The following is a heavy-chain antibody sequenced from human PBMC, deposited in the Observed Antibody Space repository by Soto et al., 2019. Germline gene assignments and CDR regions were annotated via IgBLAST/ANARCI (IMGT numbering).Heavy chain of an antibody. D-gene: IGHD3-22*01. V-gene: IGHV3-30*18. CDR3: AKAPYYYDSSGYSNWFDP. J-gene: IGHJ5*02. Sequence: QVQLVESGGGVVQPGRSLRLSCAASGFTFSSYGMHWVRQAPGKGLEWVAVISYDGSNKYYADSVKGRFTISRDNSKNTLYLQMNSLRAEDTAVYYCAKAPYYYDSSGYSNWFDPWGQGTLVTVSS. CDR1: GFTFSSYG. CDR2: ISYDGSNK.